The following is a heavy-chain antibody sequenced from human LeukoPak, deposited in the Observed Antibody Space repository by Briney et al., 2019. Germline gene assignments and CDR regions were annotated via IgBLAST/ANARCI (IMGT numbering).Heavy chain of an antibody. J-gene: IGHJ3*02. CDR2: IHYTGRT. CDR1: GGSISSDTSH. V-gene: IGHV4-39*07. CDR3: ARDWGLDAFDI. Sequence: PSETLSLTCTVSGGSISSDTSHWGWIRQPPGKGLEWIGSIHYTGRTYYNPSLKSRVTISVDTSKNQFSLKLSSVTAADTAVYYCARDWGLDAFDIWGQGTMVTVSS. D-gene: IGHD3-16*01.